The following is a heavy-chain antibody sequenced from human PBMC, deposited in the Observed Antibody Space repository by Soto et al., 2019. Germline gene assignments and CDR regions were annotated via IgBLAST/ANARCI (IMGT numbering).Heavy chain of an antibody. CDR1: GFTFSSYA. V-gene: IGHV3-30-3*01. J-gene: IGHJ4*02. Sequence: GSLRLSCAASGFTFSSYAMHWVRQAPGKGLEWVAVISYDGSNKYYADSVKGRFTISRDNSKNTLYLQMNSLRAEDTAVYYCARDGRIRFLEWLLNYWGQGTLVTVSS. D-gene: IGHD3-3*01. CDR3: ARDGRIRFLEWLLNY. CDR2: ISYDGSNK.